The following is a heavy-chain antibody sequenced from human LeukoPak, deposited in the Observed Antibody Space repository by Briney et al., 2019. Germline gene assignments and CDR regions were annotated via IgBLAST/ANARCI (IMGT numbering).Heavy chain of an antibody. Sequence: PGGSLRLSCAVSGITLSNYGMSWVRQAPGKGLEWVAGMSGSGGRTNYADSVKGRFTISRDNPKNTLYLQMNSLRAEDTAVYYCARPYYYDSSGDYWGQGTLVTVSS. CDR1: GITLSNYG. CDR3: ARPYYYDSSGDY. CDR2: MSGSGGRT. D-gene: IGHD3-22*01. V-gene: IGHV3-23*01. J-gene: IGHJ4*02.